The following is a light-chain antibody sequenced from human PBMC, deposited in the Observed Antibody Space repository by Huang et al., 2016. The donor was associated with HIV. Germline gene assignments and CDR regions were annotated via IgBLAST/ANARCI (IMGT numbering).Light chain of an antibody. CDR1: QDISNY. V-gene: IGKV1-33*01. CDR3: QQYDNPSLT. Sequence: DTQLTQSPPSLFASVEDRVTITCQASQDISNYLNWYQQKPGKAPKLLIYDASNLETGVPSRFSGSGSGTDFTFTISSLQPEDIATYYCQQYDNPSLTFGGGTKVEIK. J-gene: IGKJ4*01. CDR2: DAS.